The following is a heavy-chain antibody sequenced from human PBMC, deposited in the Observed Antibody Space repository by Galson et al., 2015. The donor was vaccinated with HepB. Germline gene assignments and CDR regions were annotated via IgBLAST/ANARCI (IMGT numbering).Heavy chain of an antibody. CDR1: GFTFSSYG. CDR2: IWYDGSNK. Sequence: SLRLSCAASGFTFSSYGMHWVRQAPGKGLEWVAVIWYDGSNKYYADSVKGRFTISRDNSKNTLYLQMNSLRAEDTAVYYCARGDYGDYSGYYYYYYMDVWGKGTTVTVSS. J-gene: IGHJ6*03. CDR3: ARGDYGDYSGYYYYYYMDV. V-gene: IGHV3-33*01. D-gene: IGHD4-17*01.